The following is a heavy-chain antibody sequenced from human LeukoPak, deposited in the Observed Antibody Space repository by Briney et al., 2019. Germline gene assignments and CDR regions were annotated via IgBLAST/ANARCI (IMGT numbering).Heavy chain of an antibody. D-gene: IGHD1-26*01. CDR3: ARDRGGSYYGYLDY. CDR2: ISYDGSNK. J-gene: IGHJ4*02. CDR1: GFTFSSYA. Sequence: SGGSLRLSCAASGFTFSSYAMHWVRQAPGKGLEWVAVISYDGSNKYYADSVKGRFTISRDNSKNTLYLQMNSLRAEDTAVYYCARDRGGSYYGYLDYWGQGTLVTVSS. V-gene: IGHV3-30-3*01.